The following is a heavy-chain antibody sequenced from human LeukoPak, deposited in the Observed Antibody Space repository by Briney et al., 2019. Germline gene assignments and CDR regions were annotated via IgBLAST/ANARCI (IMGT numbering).Heavy chain of an antibody. CDR3: ARGDSSGYLDY. CDR1: GFTFSSYA. J-gene: IGHJ4*02. Sequence: GGSLRLSCAASGFTFSSYAMSWVRQAPGRGLEWVSAISGSGGSTYYADSVKGRFTISRDNAKNSLYLQMNSLRAEDTAVYYCARGDSSGYLDYWGQGTLVTVSS. D-gene: IGHD3-22*01. CDR2: ISGSGGST. V-gene: IGHV3-23*01.